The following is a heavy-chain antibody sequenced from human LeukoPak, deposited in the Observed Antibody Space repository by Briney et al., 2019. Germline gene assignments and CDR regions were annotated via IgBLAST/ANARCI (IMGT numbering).Heavy chain of an antibody. V-gene: IGHV1-69*06. J-gene: IGHJ4*02. Sequence: GASVKVSCKASGGTFSSYAISWVRQAPGQGLEWMGGIIPIFGTANFAQKFQGRVTITADKSTSTAYMELSSLRSEDTAVYYCARATTVTTPLDYWGRGTLVTVSS. CDR2: IIPIFGTA. CDR3: ARATTVTTPLDY. D-gene: IGHD4-17*01. CDR1: GGTFSSYA.